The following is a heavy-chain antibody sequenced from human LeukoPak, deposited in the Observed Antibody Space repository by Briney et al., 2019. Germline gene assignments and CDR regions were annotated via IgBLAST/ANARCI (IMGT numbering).Heavy chain of an antibody. CDR2: MNPNSDNT. CDR3: ARAGGTGPGNRHLQH. V-gene: IGHV1-8*01. J-gene: IGHJ1*01. D-gene: IGHD2-8*02. CDR1: GYTFTSYD. Sequence: ASVKVSCKASGYTFTSYDINWVRQAAGQGLEGMGWMNPNSDNTGYSQKIQGRVTMTRNPSITTAYMELSSLRSEDTAVYYCARAGGTGPGNRHLQHWGQGTLVTVSS.